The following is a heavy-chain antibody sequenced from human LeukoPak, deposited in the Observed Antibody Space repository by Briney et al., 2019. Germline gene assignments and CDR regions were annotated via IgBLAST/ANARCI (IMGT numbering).Heavy chain of an antibody. CDR3: ARGGAAFAESVY. CDR2: IDGDGSTE. CDR1: GFTLSSYW. J-gene: IGHJ4*02. V-gene: IGHV3-7*01. Sequence: GGSLRLSCVASGFTLSSYWMCWVRQAPGKGLEWVANIDGDGSTEAYVDSLKGRFTISRDNAKNSLYLQMNNLRVEDTAVYYCARGGAAFAESVYWGQGTLVTVSS. D-gene: IGHD3-3*01.